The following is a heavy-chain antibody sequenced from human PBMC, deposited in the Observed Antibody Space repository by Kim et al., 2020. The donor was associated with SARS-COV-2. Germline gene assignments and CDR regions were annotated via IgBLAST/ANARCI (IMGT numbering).Heavy chain of an antibody. V-gene: IGHV3-7*01. CDR2: DK. CDR3: ARDSGRGFDL. Sequence: DKKYGDSVKGRFTISRDNAQNVLYLQMNSLRVEDMAVYYCARDSGRGFDLWGRGTLVTVSS. D-gene: IGHD5-12*01. J-gene: IGHJ2*01.